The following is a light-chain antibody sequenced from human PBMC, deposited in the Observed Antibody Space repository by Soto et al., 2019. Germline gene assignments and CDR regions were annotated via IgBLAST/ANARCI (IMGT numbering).Light chain of an antibody. J-gene: IGLJ2*01. CDR2: EVS. CDR3: SSYAGSNTVV. V-gene: IGLV2-8*01. CDR1: SSDVGGYNY. Sequence: QSVLTQPPSASGSPGQSVTISCTGTSSDVGGYNYVSWYQQHPGKAPKLMIYEVSKRPSGVPDRFSGSKSGNTASLTVSGLQAEDDADYYCSSYAGSNTVVFGGGTKVTVL.